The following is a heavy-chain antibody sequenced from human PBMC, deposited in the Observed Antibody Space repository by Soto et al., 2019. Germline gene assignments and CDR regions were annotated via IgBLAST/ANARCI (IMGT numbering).Heavy chain of an antibody. D-gene: IGHD6-19*01. CDR1: GYTITSYD. V-gene: IGHV1-8*01. CDR2: MNPNSGNT. J-gene: IGHJ4*02. Sequence: ASVKVSCKASGYTITSYDINWVRRATGQGLEWMGWMNPNSGNTGYAQKFQGRVTMTRNTSISTAYMELSSLRSEDTAVYYCARERTVAGNDYWGQGTLVTVSS. CDR3: ARERTVAGNDY.